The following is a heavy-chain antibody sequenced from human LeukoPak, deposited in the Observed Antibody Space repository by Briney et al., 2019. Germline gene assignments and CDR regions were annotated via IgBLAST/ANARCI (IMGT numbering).Heavy chain of an antibody. CDR2: IYYSGST. CDR1: GGSISSSSYY. D-gene: IGHD6-13*01. CDR3: ARDRVGSSSWAESDYYYYYGMDV. Sequence: SETLSLTCTVSGGSISSSSYYWGWIRQPPGKGLEWIGSIYYSGSTYYNPSLKSRVTISVDTSKNQFSLKLSPVTAADTAVYYCARDRVGSSSWAESDYYYYYGMDVWGQGTTVTVSS. J-gene: IGHJ6*02. V-gene: IGHV4-39*07.